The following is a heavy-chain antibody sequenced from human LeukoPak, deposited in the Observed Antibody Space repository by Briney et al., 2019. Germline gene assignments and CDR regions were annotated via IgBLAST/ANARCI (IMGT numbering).Heavy chain of an antibody. CDR1: GFTVTSNF. D-gene: IGHD4-23*01. CDR2: IHSGGAT. J-gene: IGHJ4*02. CDR3: AGSAVTNLDS. Sequence: GGSLRLSRAASGFTVTSNFMSWVRQAPGKGLEWVSVIHSGGATYYADSVKGRFTISRDISKNALYLQMNSLRGDDTAVYYCAGSAVTNLDSWGQGNLVTVSS. V-gene: IGHV3-66*01.